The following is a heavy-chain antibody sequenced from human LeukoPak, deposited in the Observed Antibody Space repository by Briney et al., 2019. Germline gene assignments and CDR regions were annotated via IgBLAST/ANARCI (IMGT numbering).Heavy chain of an antibody. D-gene: IGHD3-10*01. CDR2: INHSGST. V-gene: IGHV4-34*01. Sequence: PSETLSLTCAVYGGSFSGYHWSWIRQPPGKGLEWIGEINHSGSTNYNPSLKSRVTISVDTSKNQFSLKLSSVTAADTAVYYCARDEAHPNTYYYGSGSYYARLDIWGQGTMVTVSS. CDR1: GGSFSGYH. CDR3: ARDEAHPNTYYYGSGSYYARLDI. J-gene: IGHJ3*02.